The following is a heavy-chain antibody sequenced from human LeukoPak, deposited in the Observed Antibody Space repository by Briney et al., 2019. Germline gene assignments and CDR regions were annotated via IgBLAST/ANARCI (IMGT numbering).Heavy chain of an antibody. D-gene: IGHD5-18*01. V-gene: IGHV1-8*01. J-gene: IGHJ4*02. CDR3: ARGGYSYGYITPPDY. CDR1: GYTFTSYD. CDR2: MNPNSGNT. Sequence: ASVKVSCKASGYTFTSYDINWVRQATGQGLEWRGWMNPNSGNTGYAQKFQGRVTMTRNTSISTAYMELSSLRSEDTAVYYCARGGYSYGYITPPDYWGQGTLVTVSS.